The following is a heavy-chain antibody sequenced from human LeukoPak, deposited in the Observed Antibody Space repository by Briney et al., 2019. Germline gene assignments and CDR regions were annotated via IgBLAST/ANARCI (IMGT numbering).Heavy chain of an antibody. D-gene: IGHD1-26*01. CDR3: ARDTVGTTKSYFGS. CDR2: INPSGGST. J-gene: IGHJ4*02. Sequence: ASVKVSCKASGYTFTYYYTHWVRQAPGQGLEWMGIINPSGGSTTYAQKFQGRVTMTRDTSTSTVYMELSSLRSEDTAVYYCARDTVGTTKSYFGSWGQGTLVTVSS. V-gene: IGHV1-46*01. CDR1: GYTFTYYY.